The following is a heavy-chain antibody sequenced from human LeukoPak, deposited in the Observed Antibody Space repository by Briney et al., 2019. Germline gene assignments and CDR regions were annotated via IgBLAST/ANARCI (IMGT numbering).Heavy chain of an antibody. CDR3: AKDVFPVYECSGFSAFPGR. V-gene: IGHV3-23*01. CDR2: ISGSGAIT. CDR1: GFTFSSYA. J-gene: IGHJ2*01. D-gene: IGHD3-22*01. Sequence: GWSLSLSCAASGFTFSSYAMTWVRQAPAKGLEWVSGISGSGAITYYAESMKGRVTISRDNSRKTLYLQIPSLRAGDTAIYYCAKDVFPVYECSGFSAFPGRWGRGTPVTVSS.